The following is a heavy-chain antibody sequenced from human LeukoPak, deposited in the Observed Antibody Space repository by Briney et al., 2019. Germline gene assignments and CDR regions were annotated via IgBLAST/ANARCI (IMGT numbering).Heavy chain of an antibody. CDR2: INPSGGST. CDR3: AILQVAAGTPFDY. V-gene: IGHV1-46*01. CDR1: GYTFTSYY. J-gene: IGHJ4*02. D-gene: IGHD6-13*01. Sequence: ASVRVSCKASGYTFTSYYMHWVRQAPGQGLEWMGIINPSGGSTSYAQKFQGRVTMTRDTSTSTVYMELSSLRSEDTAVYYCAILQVAAGTPFDYWGQGTLVTVSS.